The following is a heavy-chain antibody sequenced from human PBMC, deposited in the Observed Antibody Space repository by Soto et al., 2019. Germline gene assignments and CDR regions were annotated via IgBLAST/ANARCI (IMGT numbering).Heavy chain of an antibody. D-gene: IGHD3-10*01. CDR1: GYTFTSYA. CDR2: INAGNGNT. V-gene: IGHV1-3*01. CDR3: ARDPSWLGIYGSMDY. Sequence: ASVKVSCKASGYTFTSYAMHWVRQAPGQRLEWMGWINAGNGNTKYSQKFQGRVTITRDTSASTAYMELSSLRSEDTAVYYCARDPSWLGIYGSMDYWGQGTLVTVSS. J-gene: IGHJ4*02.